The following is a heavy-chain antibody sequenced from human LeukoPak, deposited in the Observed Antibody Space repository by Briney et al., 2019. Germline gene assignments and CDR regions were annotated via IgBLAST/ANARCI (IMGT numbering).Heavy chain of an antibody. CDR1: GGTFSSYA. Sequence: SVTVSCKASGGTFSSYAISWVRQAPGQGLEWMGRIIPILGIANYAQKFQGRVTITADKSTSTAYMELSSLRSEDTAVYYCAREEGGYNLWYFDYWGQGTLVTVSS. CDR3: AREEGGYNLWYFDY. V-gene: IGHV1-69*04. CDR2: IIPILGIA. J-gene: IGHJ4*02. D-gene: IGHD5-24*01.